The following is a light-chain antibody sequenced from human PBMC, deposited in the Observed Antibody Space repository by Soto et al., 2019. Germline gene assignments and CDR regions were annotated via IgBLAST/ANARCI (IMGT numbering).Light chain of an antibody. CDR2: EVS. J-gene: IGLJ1*01. Sequence: QSALTQPPSVSGSPGQSVTISCTGTSSDVGYYNSVSWYQQPPGTVPKLMIFEVSNRPSGVPDLFSGSKSGNTASLTISGLQAEEEDDYYCSSYTTSNPYVFGAGTKLTVL. V-gene: IGLV2-18*02. CDR1: SSDVGYYNS. CDR3: SSYTTSNPYV.